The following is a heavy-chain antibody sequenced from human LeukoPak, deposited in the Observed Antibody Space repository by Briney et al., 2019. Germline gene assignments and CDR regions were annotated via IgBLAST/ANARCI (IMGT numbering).Heavy chain of an antibody. CDR2: IYYSGST. D-gene: IGHD3-22*01. V-gene: IGHV4-59*01. CDR3: AREVVYDSSGYYRRVDY. Sequence: SETLSLTCTVSGDSNTNYYVSWIRQSPGKGLEWLGYIYYSGSTNYNPSLKSRVVISVDTSKNQFSLKLSSVTAADTALYYCAREVVYDSSGYYRRVDYWGQGILVTVSS. CDR1: GDSNTNYY. J-gene: IGHJ4*02.